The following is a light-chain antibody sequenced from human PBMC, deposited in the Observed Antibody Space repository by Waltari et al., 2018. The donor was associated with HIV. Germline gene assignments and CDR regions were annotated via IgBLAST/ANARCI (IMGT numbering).Light chain of an antibody. J-gene: IGLJ2*01. CDR1: TATNGAHF. CDR3: AVLDDTLGGGV. CDR2: RDN. Sequence: QSVLTQPPSASGPPGQKVTIPCSSATATNGAHFVFWFQQFPGAAPTLPIYRDNRRHSGVPARFSGSKSGTSASLTISGLRSDDEAHYFCAVLDDTLGGGVFGGGTKLTVL. V-gene: IGLV1-47*01.